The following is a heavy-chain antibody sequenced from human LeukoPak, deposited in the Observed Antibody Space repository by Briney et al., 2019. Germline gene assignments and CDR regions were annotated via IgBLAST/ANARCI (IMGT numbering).Heavy chain of an antibody. CDR2: IIPIFGTA. J-gene: IGHJ4*02. CDR1: GGTFSSYA. CDR3: ARVGPGGSCPGN. V-gene: IGHV1-69*01. D-gene: IGHD2-15*01. Sequence: SVKVSCKASGGTFSSYAISWVRQAPGQGLEWMGGIIPIFGTANYAQKCQGRVTITADESTSTAYMELSSLRSEDTAVYYCARVGPGGSCPGNWGQGTLVTVSS.